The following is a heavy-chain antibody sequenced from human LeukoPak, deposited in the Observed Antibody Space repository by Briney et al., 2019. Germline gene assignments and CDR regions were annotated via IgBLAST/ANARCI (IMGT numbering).Heavy chain of an antibody. Sequence: PSEALSLTCTVSGDSVSSPTYFWGWIRHPPGKGLEWIGSIFYYGTSYYNPSLKSRVTISVDTSKNQFSLKLSSVTAADTAVYYCARDGDGYPEYFQHWGQGTLVTVSS. CDR1: GDSVSSPTYF. D-gene: IGHD5-24*01. CDR2: IFYYGTS. CDR3: ARDGDGYPEYFQH. V-gene: IGHV4-39*07. J-gene: IGHJ1*01.